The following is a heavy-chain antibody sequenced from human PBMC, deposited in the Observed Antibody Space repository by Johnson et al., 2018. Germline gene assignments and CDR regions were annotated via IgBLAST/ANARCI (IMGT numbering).Heavy chain of an antibody. CDR2: ISSDEKSK. Sequence: QVQLQESGGGVVQPGRSLRLSCAASGFTFSTYAMHWVRQVPGRGLEWVAVISSDEKSKYYADSVKGRFTISRDNSKNTLYLQMNSLRTEDTAVFYCAREGAYKWKYDDYYYYMDVWGKGTTVTVSS. D-gene: IGHD1-7*01. V-gene: IGHV3-30*04. CDR3: AREGAYKWKYDDYYYYMDV. CDR1: GFTFSTYA. J-gene: IGHJ6*03.